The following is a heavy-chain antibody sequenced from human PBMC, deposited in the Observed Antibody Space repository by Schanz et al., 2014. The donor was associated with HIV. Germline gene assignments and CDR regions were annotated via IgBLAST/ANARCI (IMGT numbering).Heavy chain of an antibody. V-gene: IGHV3-30*18. J-gene: IGHJ4*02. CDR1: GFTFSDYY. CDR2: ISYDGSNK. CDR3: AKDQTSFGSSFFDY. Sequence: QVHLEESGGGLVKPGGSLRLSCAASGFTFSDYYMSWIRQAPGKGLEWVAVISYDGSNKYYADSVKGRFTISRDNSKNTLYLQMNSLRPDDTGVYYCAKDQTSFGSSFFDYWGQGTLVIVSS. D-gene: IGHD6-6*01.